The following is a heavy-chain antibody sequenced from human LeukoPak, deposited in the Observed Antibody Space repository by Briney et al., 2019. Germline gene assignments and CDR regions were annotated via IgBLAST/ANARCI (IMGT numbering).Heavy chain of an antibody. Sequence: GGSLRLSCAVSGITLSNYGMSWVRQAPGKGLEWVAGISDSGGSTNYADSVKGRFTISRDNPKNTLYLQMNSLRAEDTAVYFCAKRGIVIRAVIIVWLHKEAYYFDYWGQGALVTVSS. CDR1: GITLSNYG. D-gene: IGHD3-10*01. CDR2: ISDSGGST. V-gene: IGHV3-23*01. J-gene: IGHJ4*02. CDR3: AKRGIVIRAVIIVWLHKEAYYFDY.